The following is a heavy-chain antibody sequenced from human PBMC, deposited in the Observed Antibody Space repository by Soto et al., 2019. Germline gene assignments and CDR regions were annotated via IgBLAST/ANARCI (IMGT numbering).Heavy chain of an antibody. CDR1: GGSISSYY. CDR2: IYYSGST. V-gene: IGHV4-59*08. D-gene: IGHD5-18*01. CDR3: VGGYSYGYSDFRFDY. J-gene: IGHJ4*02. Sequence: SETLSLTCTVSGGSISSYYWSWIRQPPGKGLEWIGYIYYSGSTNYNPSLKSRVTISVDTSKNQFSLKLSSVTAADTAVYYCVGGYSYGYSDFRFDYWGQGTLVTVSS.